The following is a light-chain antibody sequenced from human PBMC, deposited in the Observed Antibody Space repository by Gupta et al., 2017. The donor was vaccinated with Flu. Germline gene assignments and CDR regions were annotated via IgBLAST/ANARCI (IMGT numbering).Light chain of an antibody. Sequence: EVVLTQSPATLSLSPGERATLSCRASQHVSTYLAWYQHIPGQAPRLLIYDTSNKATGIPARFSGSGSGTDFTLTISSLEPEDFAVYYCQQRVIWPPTCGGGTRVENK. CDR1: QHVSTY. CDR3: QQRVIWPPT. CDR2: DTS. V-gene: IGKV3-11*01. J-gene: IGKJ4*01.